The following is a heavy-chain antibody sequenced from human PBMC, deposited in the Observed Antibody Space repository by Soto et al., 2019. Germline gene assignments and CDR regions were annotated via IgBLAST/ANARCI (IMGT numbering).Heavy chain of an antibody. V-gene: IGHV4-30-4*01. CDR3: ARVVRFCSSPSCRGRNWFGP. CDR2: MFYVGAT. J-gene: IGHJ5*02. D-gene: IGHD2-2*01. Sequence: QVQLQESGPGLVEPSQTLSLTCSVFGGSISSGDYYWSWIRQPPGKGLEWIGYMFYVGATYYNPSLKSRGTISVDTSKNQFSLKLNSVTAADTAVYHCARVVRFCSSPSCRGRNWFGPWGQGTLVTVTS. CDR1: GGSISSGDYY.